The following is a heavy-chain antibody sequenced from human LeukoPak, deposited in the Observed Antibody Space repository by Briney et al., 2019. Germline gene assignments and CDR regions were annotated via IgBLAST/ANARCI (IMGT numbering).Heavy chain of an antibody. CDR2: IYYSGST. CDR3: ARFTPDRYCSGGSCYGLNNWFDP. Sequence: SETLSLTCTVSGGSISSYYWSWIRQPPGKGLEWIGYIYYSGSTNYNPSLKSRVTISVDTSKNQFSLKLSSVTAADTAAYYCARFTPDRYCSGGSCYGLNNWFDPWGQGTLVTVSS. D-gene: IGHD2-15*01. V-gene: IGHV4-59*08. J-gene: IGHJ5*02. CDR1: GGSISSYY.